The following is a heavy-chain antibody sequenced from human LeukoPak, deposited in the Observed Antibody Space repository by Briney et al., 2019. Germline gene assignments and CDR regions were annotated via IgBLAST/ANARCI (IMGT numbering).Heavy chain of an antibody. CDR2: INHSGST. D-gene: IGHD6-13*01. J-gene: IGHJ1*01. Sequence: PSETLSLTCAVCGGSFSGYYWSWIRQPPGKGLEWIGEINHSGSTNYNPSLKSRVTISVDTSKNQFSLKLSSVTAADTAVYYCATTGYSSSFDLLEYFQHWGQGTLVTVSS. V-gene: IGHV4-34*01. CDR1: GGSFSGYY. CDR3: ATTGYSSSFDLLEYFQH.